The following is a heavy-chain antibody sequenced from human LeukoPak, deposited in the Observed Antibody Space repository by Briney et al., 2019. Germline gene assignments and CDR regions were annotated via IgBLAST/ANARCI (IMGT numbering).Heavy chain of an antibody. CDR2: INPSSGGT. D-gene: IGHD3-9*01. CDR1: GYTFTGYY. CDR3: ARSVLTAYLINDY. Sequence: ASVKVSCKASGYTFTGYYMHWVRQAPGQGLEWMGWINPSSGGTNYAQKFQGRVTMTRDTSISTAYMELYRLTSDDTAVYYCARSVLTAYLINDYWDQGTLVTVSS. J-gene: IGHJ4*02. V-gene: IGHV1-2*02.